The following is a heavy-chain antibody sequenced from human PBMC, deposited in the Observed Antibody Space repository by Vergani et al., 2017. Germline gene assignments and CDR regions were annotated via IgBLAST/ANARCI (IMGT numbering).Heavy chain of an antibody. CDR2: ISAYNGNT. CDR3: ARDVRDRGSRQAQRTQNRYYFDY. D-gene: IGHD2-15*01. V-gene: IGHV1-18*01. Sequence: QVQLVQSGAEVKKPGASVKVSCKASGYTFTSYGISWVRQAPGQGLEWMGWISAYNGNTNYAQKLQGRVTMTTDTSTSTAYMELRSLRSADTAVYYCARDVRDRGSRQAQRTQNRYYFDYWGQGTLVTVSS. CDR1: GYTFTSYG. J-gene: IGHJ4*02.